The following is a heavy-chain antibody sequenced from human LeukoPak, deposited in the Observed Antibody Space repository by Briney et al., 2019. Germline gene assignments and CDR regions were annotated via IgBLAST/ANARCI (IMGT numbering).Heavy chain of an antibody. D-gene: IGHD2-2*01. CDR1: GFTVSSNY. CDR2: IYSIGTT. Sequence: GGSLRLSCAASGFTVSSNYMSWVRQAPGKGLEWVSIIYSIGTTYYTDSVKGRFTISRDNSKNTLYLQMNSLRAEDTAVYYCARWFCSSTSCYYDYWGQGTLVTVSS. V-gene: IGHV3-53*01. J-gene: IGHJ4*02. CDR3: ARWFCSSTSCYYDY.